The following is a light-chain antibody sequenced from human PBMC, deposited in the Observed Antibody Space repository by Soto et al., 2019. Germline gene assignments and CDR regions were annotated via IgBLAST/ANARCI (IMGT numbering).Light chain of an antibody. CDR2: GTS. Sequence: MVLTQSPDTLSLSPGARATLSCRASQSVSGSYLAWYQQKPGQAPRLFIYGTSSRATGIPDRFSGSGSGTDFTLTISRLEPEDFAVYYCQHYGSPLTFGGGTKV. CDR3: QHYGSPLT. J-gene: IGKJ4*01. V-gene: IGKV3-20*01. CDR1: QSVSGSY.